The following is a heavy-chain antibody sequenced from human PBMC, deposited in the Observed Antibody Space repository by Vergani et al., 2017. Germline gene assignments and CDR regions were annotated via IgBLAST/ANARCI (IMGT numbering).Heavy chain of an antibody. CDR3: AKDISGEMATIPSYYYYGMDV. CDR2: ISWDGGST. Sequence: EVQLVESGGVVVQPGGSLRLSCAASGFTFDDYAMHWVRQAPGKGLEWVSLISWDGGSTYYADSVKGRFTISRDNSKNSLYLQMNSLRAEDTALYYCAKDISGEMATIPSYYYYGMDVWGQGTTVTVSS. J-gene: IGHJ6*02. D-gene: IGHD5-24*01. V-gene: IGHV3-43D*03. CDR1: GFTFDDYA.